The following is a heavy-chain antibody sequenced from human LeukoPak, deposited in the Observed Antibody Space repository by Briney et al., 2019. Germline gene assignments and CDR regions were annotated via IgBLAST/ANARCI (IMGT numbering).Heavy chain of an antibody. CDR1: GFDFSGFS. Sequence: GGSLRLSCVVSGFDFSGFSMSWVRQAPGKGLEWVAIMEEYGSYIFYVDSVKGRFIISRDNARNSLYLQMNNLRAEDTAVYYCARPRGCGSARCNNFDSWGQGTLVTVSS. CDR2: MEEYGSYI. CDR3: ARPRGCGSARCNNFDS. D-gene: IGHD2-2*01. V-gene: IGHV3-7*01. J-gene: IGHJ4*02.